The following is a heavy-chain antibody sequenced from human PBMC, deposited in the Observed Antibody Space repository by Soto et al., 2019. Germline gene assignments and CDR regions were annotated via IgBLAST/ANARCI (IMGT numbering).Heavy chain of an antibody. J-gene: IGHJ6*02. CDR3: ASIPGTPIGRYYYYGMDV. V-gene: IGHV1-69*13. D-gene: IGHD1-1*01. Sequence: SVKVSCKASGGTFSSYAISWVRQAPGPGLEWMGGIIPIFGTANYAQKFQRRVTITADESTSTAYMELSSLRSEDTAVYYCASIPGTPIGRYYYYGMDVWGQGTTVTVSS. CDR1: GGTFSSYA. CDR2: IIPIFGTA.